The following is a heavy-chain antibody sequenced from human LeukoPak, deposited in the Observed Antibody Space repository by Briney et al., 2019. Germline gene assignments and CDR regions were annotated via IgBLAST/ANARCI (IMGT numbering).Heavy chain of an antibody. CDR3: ARDQVQLDRRGLRRYGWFDP. CDR1: GYTFTSYG. V-gene: IGHV1-18*01. D-gene: IGHD1-1*01. J-gene: IGHJ5*02. CDR2: ISAYNGNT. Sequence: ASVKVSCKASGYTFTSYGISWVRQAPGQGLEWMGWISAYNGNTNYAQKLQGRVTMTTDTSTSTAYMELRSLRSDDTAVYYCARDQVQLDRRGLRRYGWFDPWGQGTLVTVSS.